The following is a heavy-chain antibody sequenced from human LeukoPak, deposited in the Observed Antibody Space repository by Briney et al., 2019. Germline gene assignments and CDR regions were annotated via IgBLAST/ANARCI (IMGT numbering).Heavy chain of an antibody. Sequence: PSETLSLTCAVYGGSFSGYYWSWIRQPPGKGLEWIGEINHSGSTNYNPSLKSRVTISVDTSKNQFSLKLSSVTAADTAVYYCARGPYDFWSGYRTKYYFDYWGQGTLVTVSS. V-gene: IGHV4-34*01. CDR2: INHSGST. CDR1: GGSFSGYY. CDR3: ARGPYDFWSGYRTKYYFDY. D-gene: IGHD3-3*01. J-gene: IGHJ4*02.